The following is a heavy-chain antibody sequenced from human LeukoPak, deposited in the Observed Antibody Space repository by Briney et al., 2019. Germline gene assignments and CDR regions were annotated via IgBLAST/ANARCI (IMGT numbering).Heavy chain of an antibody. V-gene: IGHV5-51*01. CDR3: ARSGNTRRLPFDY. D-gene: IGHD3-10*01. Sequence: GESLKISCKGSGYSFTSCWIGWVRQMPGKGLEWMGIIYPGDSDTRYSPSFQGQVTISADKSISTAYLQWSSLKASDTAMYYCARSGNTRRLPFDYWGQGTLVTVSS. J-gene: IGHJ4*02. CDR1: GYSFTSCW. CDR2: IYPGDSDT.